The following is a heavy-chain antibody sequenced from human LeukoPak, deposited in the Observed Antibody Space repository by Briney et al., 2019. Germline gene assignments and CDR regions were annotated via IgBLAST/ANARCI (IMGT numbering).Heavy chain of an antibody. CDR1: GFTFSSYG. CDR3: ARGACASTSCYDY. D-gene: IGHD2-2*01. V-gene: IGHV3-33*01. Sequence: QPGGSLRLSCAASGFTFSSYGMHWVRQAPGKGLEWVAVIWYDGSNKYYADSVKGRFTISRDNSKDTLYLQMNSLRAEDTAVYYCARGACASTSCYDYWGQGTLVTVSS. CDR2: IWYDGSNK. J-gene: IGHJ4*02.